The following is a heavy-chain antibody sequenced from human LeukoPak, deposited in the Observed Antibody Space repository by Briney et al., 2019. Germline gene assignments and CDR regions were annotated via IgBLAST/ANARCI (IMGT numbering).Heavy chain of an antibody. D-gene: IGHD2-2*02. CDR1: GGTFSSYA. Sequence: ASVKVSCKASGGTFSSYAISWVRQGPGQGLEWMGGIIPIFGTANYAQKFQGRVTITADESTSTAYMELSSLRSEDTAVYYCARAGVPAAIGDWFDPWGQGTLVTVSS. CDR3: ARAGVPAAIGDWFDP. CDR2: IIPIFGTA. J-gene: IGHJ5*02. V-gene: IGHV1-69*13.